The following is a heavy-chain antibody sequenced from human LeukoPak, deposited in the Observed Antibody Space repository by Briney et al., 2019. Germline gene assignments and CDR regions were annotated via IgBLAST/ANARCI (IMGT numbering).Heavy chain of an antibody. J-gene: IGHJ4*02. D-gene: IGHD5-18*01. V-gene: IGHV4-39*01. Sequence: SETLSLTCTVSGGSISSSSYYWGWIRQPPGKGLEWIGSIYYSGSTYYNPSLKSRVTISVDTSKNQFSLKLSSVTAADTAVYYCARLGGIQLWRENYLDYWGQGTLVTVSS. CDR3: ARLGGIQLWRENYLDY. CDR2: IYYSGST. CDR1: GGSISSSSYY.